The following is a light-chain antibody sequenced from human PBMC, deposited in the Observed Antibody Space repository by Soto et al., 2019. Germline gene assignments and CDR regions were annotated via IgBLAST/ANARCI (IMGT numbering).Light chain of an antibody. CDR1: QSVSSN. V-gene: IGKV3-15*01. CDR2: GAS. J-gene: IGKJ2*01. CDR3: QQYNNWPLYT. Sequence: EIVMTQSPATLSVSPGERATLSCRASQSVSSNLAWYQQKPGQAPRLLIYGASTSATGIPARFSGSGSGTEFTLPISSLHSEDLAVYYCQQYNNWPLYTFGQGTKLESK.